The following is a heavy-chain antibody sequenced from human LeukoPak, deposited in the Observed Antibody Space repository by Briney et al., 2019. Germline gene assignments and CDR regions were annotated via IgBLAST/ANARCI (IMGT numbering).Heavy chain of an antibody. D-gene: IGHD3-10*01. CDR1: SGSISSSSYY. Sequence: SETLSLTCTVSSGSISSSSYYWGGIRQPPGKGLEGIGYIYYSGSTNYNPSLKSRVTISVDTSKTQFSLKLRSVTAADTAVYYCARLPPYYYGSGSYLYYYYGMDVWGQGTTVTVSS. J-gene: IGHJ6*02. V-gene: IGHV4-61*05. CDR3: ARLPPYYYGSGSYLYYYYGMDV. CDR2: IYYSGST.